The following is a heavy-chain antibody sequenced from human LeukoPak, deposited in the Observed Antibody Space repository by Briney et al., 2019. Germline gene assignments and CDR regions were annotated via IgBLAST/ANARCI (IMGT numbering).Heavy chain of an antibody. Sequence: PSETLSLTCTLSGVSLRSHYWSWIRQPPGKALEWLGHIYYSGSTTYSPSLKSRLTISVDTSRNQFSLNVRSVTAADTAVYFCARGVNFAHILTGYFRFAAFDIWGQGTVVTVSS. V-gene: IGHV4-59*11. CDR3: ARGVNFAHILTGYFRFAAFDI. CDR2: IYYSGST. CDR1: GVSLRSHY. D-gene: IGHD3-9*01. J-gene: IGHJ3*02.